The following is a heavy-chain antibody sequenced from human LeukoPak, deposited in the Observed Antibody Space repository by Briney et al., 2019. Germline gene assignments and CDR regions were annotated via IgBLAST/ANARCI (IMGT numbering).Heavy chain of an antibody. V-gene: IGHV1-18*01. D-gene: IGHD1-1*01. J-gene: IGHJ3*02. CDR3: ARRYNWLYDAFDI. Sequence: KLQGRVTMTTDTSTSTAYMELRSLRSDDTAVYYCARRYNWLYDAFDIWGQGTMVTVSS.